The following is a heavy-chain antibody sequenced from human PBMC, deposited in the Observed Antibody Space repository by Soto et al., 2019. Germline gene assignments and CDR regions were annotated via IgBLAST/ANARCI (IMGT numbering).Heavy chain of an antibody. D-gene: IGHD3-10*01. CDR1: GYTFDSYG. CDR2: ISTYTGNT. Sequence: QVQLVQSGPELKKPGAAVRVSCKASGYTFDSYGLSWVRQAPGQGLEWMGWISTYTGNTDYPQRFQGRVTMDTDTSTSTAYLDLRSLTSADTAVYYCVRDGSVSSGSFGGYWGQGTLVTVSS. V-gene: IGHV1-18*01. CDR3: VRDGSVSSGSFGGY. J-gene: IGHJ4*02.